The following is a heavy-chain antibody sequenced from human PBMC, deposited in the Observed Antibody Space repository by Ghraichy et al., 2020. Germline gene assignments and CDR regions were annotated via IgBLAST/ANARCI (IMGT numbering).Heavy chain of an antibody. CDR3: AKDQASIFNSGTFYHYYGLDV. CDR1: GFTFRNYA. CDR2: ISGSGSTT. D-gene: IGHD3-10*01. J-gene: IGHJ6*02. Sequence: GGSLRLSCAASGFTFRNYAMNWVRQAPGKGLEWVSAISGSGSTTYYADSIEGRFTISRDNSKNTLDLPMNSLRAEDTAVYYCAKDQASIFNSGTFYHYYGLDVWGQGTTVTVSS. V-gene: IGHV3-23*01.